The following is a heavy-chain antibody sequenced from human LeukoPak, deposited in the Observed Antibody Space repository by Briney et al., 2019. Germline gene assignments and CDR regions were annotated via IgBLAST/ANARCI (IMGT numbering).Heavy chain of an antibody. V-gene: IGHV4-34*01. J-gene: IGHJ6*02. CDR1: DGSFSGYY. D-gene: IGHD6-13*01. Sequence: SETLSLTCACYDGSFSGYYWGWIGQPPGKGLEGMGQSNHRGSTNYNPALKSRLTISGDTSKNQFYLKLSSVTAPDTAVYYCARGWQQLAPVYHGMDVWGQGPTVTVSS. CDR2: SNHRGST. CDR3: ARGWQQLAPVYHGMDV.